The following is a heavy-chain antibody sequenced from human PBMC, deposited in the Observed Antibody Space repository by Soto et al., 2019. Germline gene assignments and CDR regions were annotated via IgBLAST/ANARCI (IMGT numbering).Heavy chain of an antibody. J-gene: IGHJ4*02. D-gene: IGHD3-22*01. Sequence: SETLSLTCTVSGGSISSGDYYWSWIRQPPXKGLEWIGYIYYSGSTYYNPSLKSRVTISVDTSKNQFSLKLSSVTAADTAVYYCARRGGGSDYYDSSGYYQPYFDYWGQGTLVTVSS. CDR3: ARRGGGSDYYDSSGYYQPYFDY. CDR2: IYYSGST. CDR1: GGSISSGDYY. V-gene: IGHV4-30-4*01.